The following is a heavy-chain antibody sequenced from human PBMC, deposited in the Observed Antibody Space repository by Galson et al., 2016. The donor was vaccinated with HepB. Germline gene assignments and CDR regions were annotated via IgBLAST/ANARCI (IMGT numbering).Heavy chain of an antibody. CDR2: ISAAGGST. Sequence: SLRLSCAASGFTFSNYAMNWVRQAPGKGLDWVSAISAAGGSTYYADSVKGRFAISRDNSKNTLYLQMYSLRAEDTAVYYCAKGRGAGYSGCEWNFDYWGQGSLVTVSS. J-gene: IGHJ4*02. CDR1: GFTFSNYA. D-gene: IGHD5-12*01. V-gene: IGHV3-23*01. CDR3: AKGRGAGYSGCEWNFDY.